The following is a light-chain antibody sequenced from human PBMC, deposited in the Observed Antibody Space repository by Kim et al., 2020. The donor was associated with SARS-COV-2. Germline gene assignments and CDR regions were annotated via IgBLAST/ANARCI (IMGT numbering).Light chain of an antibody. CDR1: SSNIGSNT. J-gene: IGLJ2*01. CDR2: SNN. Sequence: ELTQPPSASGTPGQRVTISCSGSSSNIGSNTVNWYQQLPGTAPKLLIYSNNQRPSGVPDRFSGSKSGTSASLAISGLQSEDEADYYCAAWDDSLRMVFGGGTQLTVL. CDR3: AAWDDSLRMV. V-gene: IGLV1-44*01.